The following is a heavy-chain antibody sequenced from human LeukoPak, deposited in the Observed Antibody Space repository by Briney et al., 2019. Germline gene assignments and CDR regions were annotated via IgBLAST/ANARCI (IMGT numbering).Heavy chain of an antibody. CDR1: GFAFSSYA. CDR3: ARDVVGPNRWVYGMDV. Sequence: GGSLRLSCAASGFAFSSYAMSWVRQAPGKGLEWVAAISGSGGSTYYADSVKGRFTISRDNSKNTFYLQMNSLRAEDTAVYYCARDVVGPNRWVYGMDVWGQGTTVTVSS. J-gene: IGHJ6*02. D-gene: IGHD3/OR15-3a*01. V-gene: IGHV3-23*01. CDR2: ISGSGGST.